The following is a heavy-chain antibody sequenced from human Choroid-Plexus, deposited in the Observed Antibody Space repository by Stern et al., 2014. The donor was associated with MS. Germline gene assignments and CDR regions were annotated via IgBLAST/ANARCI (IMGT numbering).Heavy chain of an antibody. CDR2: RNPNTGCT. V-gene: IGHV1-2*02. Sequence: DQLVESGAEVKKPGASVKVSCKTSGYIFTGYYIHWVRQDPGQGVGWKAWRNPNTGCTKYAQTLQGRVPMSRDPSSSTAYVELSSLTSDDTAVYYCARDQRGITIFGVVTDYYYLGMDVWGQGTTVTVSS. J-gene: IGHJ6*02. CDR1: GYIFTGYY. CDR3: ARDQRGITIFGVVTDYYYLGMDV. D-gene: IGHD3-3*01.